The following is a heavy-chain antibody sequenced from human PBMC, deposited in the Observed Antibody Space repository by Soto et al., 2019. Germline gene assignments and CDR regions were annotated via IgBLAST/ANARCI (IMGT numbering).Heavy chain of an antibody. CDR2: IGESGTPT. CDR3: ARYIPGVRYYGMDV. Sequence: EVQLLESGGGLVQPGGSLILSCAASGFTFSSYAMKWVRQAPGKGLEWVSLIGESGTPTYYADSVKGRFTISRDNSGNTRFLEMYSLRAEDTAVYYCARYIPGVRYYGMDVWGQGTTVTVSS. V-gene: IGHV3-23*01. CDR1: GFTFSSYA. J-gene: IGHJ6*02. D-gene: IGHD2-2*01.